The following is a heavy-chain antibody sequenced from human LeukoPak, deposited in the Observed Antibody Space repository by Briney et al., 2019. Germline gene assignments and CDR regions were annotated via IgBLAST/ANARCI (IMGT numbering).Heavy chain of an antibody. D-gene: IGHD1-26*01. CDR2: ISRGVSRT. J-gene: IGHJ4*02. CDR3: VRGNEWDLLSCEY. V-gene: IGHV3-74*01. Sequence: GGSLRLSCAASGFTFSNHWMHWVRQAPGKGLMWVSRISRGVSRTDYADSVKGRFTISRDDAKNTLHLQVNSLRVEDTGVYYCVRGNEWDLLSCEYWGQGTLVTVSS. CDR1: GFTFSNHW.